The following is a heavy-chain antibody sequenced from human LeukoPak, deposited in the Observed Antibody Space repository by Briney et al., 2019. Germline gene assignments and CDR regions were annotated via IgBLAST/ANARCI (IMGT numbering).Heavy chain of an antibody. J-gene: IGHJ4*02. D-gene: IGHD3-10*01. CDR3: VRSGVQVPFDY. Sequence: APVKVSCKASGNTFSGYAINWVRQAPGQGLEWMGRIITTLETANSAPNFQGRVTVTADRSTSTAYMELSSLRSEDTAVYYCVRSGVQVPFDYWGQGTLVTVSS. CDR2: IITTLETA. V-gene: IGHV1-69*04. CDR1: GNTFSGYA.